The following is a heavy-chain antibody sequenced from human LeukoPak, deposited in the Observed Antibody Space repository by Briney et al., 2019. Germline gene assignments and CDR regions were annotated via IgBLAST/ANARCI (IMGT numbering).Heavy chain of an antibody. J-gene: IGHJ4*02. CDR3: ARILYYYGSGSYYFDY. V-gene: IGHV3-11*04. D-gene: IGHD3-10*01. CDR2: ISSSDSTI. Sequence: GGSLRLSCAASGFTFSDYYMSWIRQAPGKGLEWVSYISSSDSTIYYADSVKGRFTISRDNAKNSLYLQMNSLRAEDTAVYYCARILYYYGSGSYYFDYWGQGTLVTVSS. CDR1: GFTFSDYY.